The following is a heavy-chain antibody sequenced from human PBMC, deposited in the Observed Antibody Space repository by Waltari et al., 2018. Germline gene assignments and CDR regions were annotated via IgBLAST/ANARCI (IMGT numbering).Heavy chain of an antibody. CDR1: GYTFTGYY. D-gene: IGHD2-15*01. CDR3: ARERLPVWSYGFDY. J-gene: IGHJ4*02. CDR2: IDPNSGGT. V-gene: IGHV1-2*06. Sequence: QVQLVQSGAEVKKPGASVKVSCKASGYTFTGYYMHWVRQAPGQGLEWMERIDPNSGGTNSAHKSQGRVIMTKYTPIRTDYRTLSRMRSDDTAVYSCARERLPVWSYGFDYWGQGTLVTVSS.